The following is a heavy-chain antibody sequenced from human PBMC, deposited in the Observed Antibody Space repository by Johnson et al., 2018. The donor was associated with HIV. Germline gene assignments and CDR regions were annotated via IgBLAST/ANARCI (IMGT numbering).Heavy chain of an antibody. D-gene: IGHD5-24*01. Sequence: QVQLVESGGGVVQPGRSLRLSCSASGFTFSNYAIHWVRQAPGKGLEWVSVIYSGGSTYYADSVKGRFTISRDNSKNTLYLQMNSLRAEDTAVYYCARGMARIAFDIWGQGTMVTVSS. CDR1: GFTFSNYA. J-gene: IGHJ3*02. CDR3: ARGMARIAFDI. V-gene: IGHV3-NL1*01. CDR2: IYSGGST.